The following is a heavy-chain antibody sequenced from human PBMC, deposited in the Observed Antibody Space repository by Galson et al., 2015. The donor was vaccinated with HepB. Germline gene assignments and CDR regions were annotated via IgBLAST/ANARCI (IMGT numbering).Heavy chain of an antibody. Sequence: TLSLTCAVSGGSISSGGYYWSWIRQPPGKGLECIGNIYYSGSTYYNPSLRSRVTISVDTSKNQFSLKLSSVTAADTAVYYCARSEGGYCSGGSCYGWYFDLWGRGTLVTVSS. J-gene: IGHJ2*01. CDR1: GGSISSGGYY. CDR2: IYYSGST. D-gene: IGHD2-15*01. CDR3: ARSEGGYCSGGSCYGWYFDL. V-gene: IGHV4-30-4*01.